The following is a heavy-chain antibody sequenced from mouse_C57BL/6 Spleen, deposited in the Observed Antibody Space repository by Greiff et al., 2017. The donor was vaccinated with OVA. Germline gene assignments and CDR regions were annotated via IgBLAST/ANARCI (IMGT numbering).Heavy chain of an antibody. J-gene: IGHJ3*01. Sequence: DVQLVESGPGMVKPSQSLSLTCTVTGYSITSGYDWHWIRHFPGNKLEWMGYISYSGSTNYNPSLKSRISITHDTSKNHFFLKLNSVTTEDTATYYCARGYDYDGSWFAYWGQGTLVTVSA. D-gene: IGHD2-4*01. CDR2: ISYSGST. CDR3: ARGYDYDGSWFAY. CDR1: GYSITSGYD. V-gene: IGHV3-1*01.